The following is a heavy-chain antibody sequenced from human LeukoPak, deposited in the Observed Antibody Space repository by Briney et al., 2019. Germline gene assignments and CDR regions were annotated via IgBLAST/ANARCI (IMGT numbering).Heavy chain of an antibody. CDR1: GFTFSNAW. J-gene: IGHJ4*02. Sequence: PGGSLRLSCAASGFTFSNAWMSWVRQAPGKGLEWVGRIKSETDGGTTDYAAPVKGRFTISRDDSKNTLYLQMNSLKTEDTAVYYCTTPCRINGVCAHIDYWGQGTLVTVSS. CDR2: IKSETDGGTT. CDR3: TTPCRINGVCAHIDY. V-gene: IGHV3-15*01. D-gene: IGHD2-8*01.